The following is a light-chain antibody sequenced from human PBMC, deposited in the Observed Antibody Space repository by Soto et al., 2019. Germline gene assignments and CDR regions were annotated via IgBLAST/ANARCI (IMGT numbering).Light chain of an antibody. CDR1: QSISSY. CDR3: QQSYSTLPLT. J-gene: IGKJ4*01. V-gene: IGKV1-39*01. Sequence: DLQMTQSPSSLSASVGDRVTITCRASQSISSYLNWYQQKPGKATKLLIYAASSLQSGVPSRFSGSGSGTDFTLTISSLQPEDFATYYCQQSYSTLPLTFGGGTKVEIK. CDR2: AAS.